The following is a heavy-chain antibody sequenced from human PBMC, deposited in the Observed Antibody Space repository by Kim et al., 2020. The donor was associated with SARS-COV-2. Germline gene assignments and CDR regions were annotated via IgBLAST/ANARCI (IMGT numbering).Heavy chain of an antibody. CDR2: IYYSGST. V-gene: IGHV4-59*08. J-gene: IGHJ5*02. CDR1: GGSISSYY. D-gene: IGHD3-3*01. CDR3: ARANYDFWSGHQNWFDP. Sequence: SETLSLTCTVSGGSISSYYWSWIRQPPGKGLEWIGYIYYSGSTNYNPSLKSRVTISVDTSKNQFSLKLSSVTAADTAVYYCARANYDFWSGHQNWFDPWGQGTLVTVSS.